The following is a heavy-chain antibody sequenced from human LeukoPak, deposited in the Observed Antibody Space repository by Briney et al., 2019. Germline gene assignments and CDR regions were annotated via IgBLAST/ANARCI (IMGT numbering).Heavy chain of an antibody. CDR1: GGSFSGYY. J-gene: IGHJ4*02. Sequence: PSETLSLTCAVCGGSFSGYYWSWIRQPPGKGLEWIGEINHSGSTNYNPSLKSRVTISVDTSKNQFSLKLSSVTAADTAVYYCAYMVTGFDYWGQGTLVTVSS. CDR3: AYMVTGFDY. D-gene: IGHD5-18*01. CDR2: INHSGST. V-gene: IGHV4-34*01.